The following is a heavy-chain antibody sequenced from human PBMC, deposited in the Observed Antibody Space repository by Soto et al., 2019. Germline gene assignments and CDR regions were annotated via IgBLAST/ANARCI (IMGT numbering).Heavy chain of an antibody. CDR2: IYYSGST. V-gene: IGHV4-59*01. CDR3: ARGGWEPYFDY. J-gene: IGHJ4*02. Sequence: SETLSLTCTVSGVSISSYYWSWIRQPPGKGLEWIGYIYYSGSTNYNPSLKSRVTISVDTSKNQFSLKLSSVTAADTAVYYCARGGWEPYFDYWGQGTLVTVSS. CDR1: GVSISSYY. D-gene: IGHD1-26*01.